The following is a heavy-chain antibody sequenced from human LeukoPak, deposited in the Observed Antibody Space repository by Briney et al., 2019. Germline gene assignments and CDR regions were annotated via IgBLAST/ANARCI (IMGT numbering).Heavy chain of an antibody. J-gene: IGHJ3*02. CDR2: ISYDGSNK. V-gene: IGHV3-30*04. CDR1: GFTFSSYA. CDR3: AKGSREWELLDAFDI. D-gene: IGHD1-26*01. Sequence: GGSLRLSCAASGFTFSSYAMHWVRQAPGKGLEWVAVISYDGSNKYYADSVKGRFTISRDNAKNTLYLQINSLRAEDTAVYYCAKGSREWELLDAFDIWGQGTMVTVSS.